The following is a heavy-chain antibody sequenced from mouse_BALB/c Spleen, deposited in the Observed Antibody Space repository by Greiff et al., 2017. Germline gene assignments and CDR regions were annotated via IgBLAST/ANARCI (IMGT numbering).Heavy chain of an antibody. V-gene: IGHV3-8*02. Sequence: EVKVVESGPSLVKPSQTLSLTCSVTGDSITSGYWNWIRKFPGNKLEYMGYISYSGSTYYNPSLKSRISITRDTSKNQYYLQLNSVTTEDTATYYCARWIYYGNPFAYWGQGTLVTVSA. CDR2: ISYSGST. CDR1: GDSITSGY. CDR3: ARWIYYGNPFAY. D-gene: IGHD2-1*01. J-gene: IGHJ3*01.